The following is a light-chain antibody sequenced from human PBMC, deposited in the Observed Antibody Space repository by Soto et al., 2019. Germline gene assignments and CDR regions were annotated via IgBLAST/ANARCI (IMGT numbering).Light chain of an antibody. CDR2: EVT. J-gene: IGLJ1*01. Sequence: QSALTQPASVSGSPGQSITISCTGTSSDVGNFNLVSWYQHHPGKAPKLMIYEVTKRPSGVSNRFSGSKSGNTASLTISGLQAEDEADYYCNSYTTLSNRVFGTGTKLTVL. V-gene: IGLV2-14*02. CDR1: SSDVGNFNL. CDR3: NSYTTLSNRV.